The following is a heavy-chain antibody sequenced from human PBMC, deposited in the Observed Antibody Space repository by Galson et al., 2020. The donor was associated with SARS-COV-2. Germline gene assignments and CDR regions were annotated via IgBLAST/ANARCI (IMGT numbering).Heavy chain of an antibody. CDR2: ISHDGRIE. J-gene: IGHJ3*02. D-gene: IGHD1-26*01. CDR3: ARDVSGGASDI. V-gene: IGHV3-30*04. CDR1: GFTFTNYA. Sequence: QLGESLKISCAASGFTFTNYAIHWVRQAPGKGLEWVAVISHDGRIEVYADSVKGRFTISRDNSENMLLLQMDSLRADDTAVYYCARDVSGGASDIWGQGTMVTVSS.